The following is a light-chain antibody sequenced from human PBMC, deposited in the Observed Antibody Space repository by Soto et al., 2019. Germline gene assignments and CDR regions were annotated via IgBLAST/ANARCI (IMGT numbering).Light chain of an antibody. CDR1: QGISSY. CDR2: AES. V-gene: IGKV1-9*01. J-gene: IGKJ5*01. Sequence: IQLTQSPSSLSASVGDRVTITCRASQGISSYLAWYQQKPGKAPKLLIYAESTLQSGVPSRFSGSGSGTDFTLTISSLQPEDFATYYCQQLNSPITFGQGTRLEIK. CDR3: QQLNSPIT.